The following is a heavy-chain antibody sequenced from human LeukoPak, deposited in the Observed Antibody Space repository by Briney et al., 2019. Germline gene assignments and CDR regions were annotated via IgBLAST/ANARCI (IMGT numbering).Heavy chain of an antibody. CDR3: ARAIGDSSALDY. CDR2: ISSSSSYI. CDR1: GFTFSRYS. J-gene: IGHJ4*02. V-gene: IGHV3-21*01. Sequence: GGSLRLSCAASGFTFSRYSMNWVRQAPGKGLEWVSSISSSSSYIYYADSVKGRFTISRDNAKNSLYLQMNSLRAEDTAVYYCARAIGDSSALDYWGQGTLVTVSS. D-gene: IGHD3-22*01.